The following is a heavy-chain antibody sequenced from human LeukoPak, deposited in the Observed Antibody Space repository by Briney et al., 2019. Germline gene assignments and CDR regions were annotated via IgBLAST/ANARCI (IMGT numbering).Heavy chain of an antibody. J-gene: IGHJ4*02. Sequence: SETLSLTCAVSGGSISSSNWWSWVRQPPGKGLEWIGYIHYSGSTKYSPSLKSRATISVDTSKNQFSLKLSSVTAADTAVYYCTRGGESSSWYHFDYWGQGTLVTVSS. V-gene: IGHV4-4*02. CDR1: GGSISSSNW. D-gene: IGHD6-13*01. CDR3: TRGGESSSWYHFDY. CDR2: IHYSGST.